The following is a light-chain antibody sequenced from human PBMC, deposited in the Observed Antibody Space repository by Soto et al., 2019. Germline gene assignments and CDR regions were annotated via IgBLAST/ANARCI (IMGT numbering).Light chain of an antibody. CDR3: SSYAGGSSMV. Sequence: QSVLTQPASVSGSPGQSITISCTGGSGDIGNYYFVSWYQHHPGKAPKLIIYEGSKRPSGVSSRFSGSKSGNTASLTISGLQADDDGDYYCSSYAGGSSMVFGGGTKVTVL. CDR2: EGS. J-gene: IGLJ3*02. CDR1: SGDIGNYYF. V-gene: IGLV2-23*01.